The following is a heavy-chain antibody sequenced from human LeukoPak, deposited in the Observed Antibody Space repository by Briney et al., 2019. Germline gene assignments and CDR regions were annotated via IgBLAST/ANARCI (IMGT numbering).Heavy chain of an antibody. CDR2: IYYSGTT. CDR3: ARDPLRGVLNY. D-gene: IGHD3-10*01. CDR1: GGSISSGDYY. J-gene: IGHJ4*02. Sequence: SQTLSLTCTVSGGSISSGDYYWSWVRQPPGKGLEWIGYIYYSGTTYYNPSLKSRVTMSIDTSENQFSLNLSSVTAADTAVYYCARDPLRGVLNYWGQGTLVTVSS. V-gene: IGHV4-30-4*01.